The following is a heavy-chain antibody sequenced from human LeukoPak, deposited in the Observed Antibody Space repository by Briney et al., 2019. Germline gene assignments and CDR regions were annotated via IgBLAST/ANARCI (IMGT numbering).Heavy chain of an antibody. CDR2: INPNSGGT. V-gene: IGHV1-2*02. CDR1: GYTFTGYY. J-gene: IGHJ4*02. Sequence: ASVKVSCKASGYTFTGYYMHWVRQAPGQGLEWMGWINPNSGGTNYAQKFQGRVTMTRDTSISTAYMELSRLRSDDTAVYYCARARWIAAEIFDYWGQGTLVTVSS. CDR3: ARARWIAAEIFDY. D-gene: IGHD6-6*01.